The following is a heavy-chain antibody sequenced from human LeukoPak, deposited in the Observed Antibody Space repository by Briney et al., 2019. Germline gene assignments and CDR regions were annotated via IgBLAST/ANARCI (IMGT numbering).Heavy chain of an antibody. Sequence: ASVKVSCKASGYTFTGYYMHWVRQAPGQELEWMGWINPNSGGTNYAQKFQGRVTMTRDTSISTAYMELSRLRSDDTAVYYCARVGGMVRGMGAYYWGQGTLVTVSS. CDR2: INPNSGGT. J-gene: IGHJ4*02. D-gene: IGHD3-10*01. V-gene: IGHV1-2*02. CDR1: GYTFTGYY. CDR3: ARVGGMVRGMGAYY.